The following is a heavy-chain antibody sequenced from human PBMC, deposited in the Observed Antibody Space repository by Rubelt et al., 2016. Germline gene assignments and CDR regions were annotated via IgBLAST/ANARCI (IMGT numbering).Heavy chain of an antibody. CDR2: IYYSGRT. Sequence: QLQLQESGPGLVKPSETLSLTCTVSGGSISSSSYYWGWIRQPPGKGLEWIGSIYYSGRTYYNPSFKSRVTISVDTSKNQFSLKVSSVTAADTAVYYCARLSSGWYYFDYWGQGTLVTVSS. D-gene: IGHD6-19*01. CDR1: GGSISSSSYY. V-gene: IGHV4-39*01. CDR3: ARLSSGWYYFDY. J-gene: IGHJ4*02.